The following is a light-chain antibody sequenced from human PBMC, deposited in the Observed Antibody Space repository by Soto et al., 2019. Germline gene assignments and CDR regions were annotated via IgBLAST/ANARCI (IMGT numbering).Light chain of an antibody. CDR3: AAWDGSLSSHV. CDR1: SSNIGGNY. Sequence: QSVLTQPPSASGTPGQRVTISCSGSSSNIGGNYVYWYQQLPGTAPKLLIYRNNQRPSGVPDRFSGSKSGTSASLAISGLRSDDEADYYCAAWDGSLSSHVFGTGTKVTVL. CDR2: RNN. V-gene: IGLV1-47*01. J-gene: IGLJ1*01.